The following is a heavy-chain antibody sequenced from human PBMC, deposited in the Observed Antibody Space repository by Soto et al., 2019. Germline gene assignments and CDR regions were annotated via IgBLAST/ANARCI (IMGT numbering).Heavy chain of an antibody. CDR2: INHSGST. CDR3: ARASGIAAAAPRPY. J-gene: IGHJ4*02. V-gene: IGHV4-34*01. D-gene: IGHD6-13*01. Sequence: SETLSLTCAVYGGSFSGYYWSWIRQPPGKGLEWIGEINHSGSTNYNPSLKSRVTISVDTSKNQFSLKLSSVTAADTAVYYCARASGIAAAAPRPYWGQGTLVTVS. CDR1: GGSFSGYY.